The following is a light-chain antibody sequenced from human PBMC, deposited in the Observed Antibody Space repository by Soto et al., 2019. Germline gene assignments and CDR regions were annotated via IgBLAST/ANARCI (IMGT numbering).Light chain of an antibody. V-gene: IGKV1-39*01. Sequence: DIQMTQSPSSLSVSVGDRVTITRRASQSIGGFLNWYQQKLGKAPKLLIYAASSLQSGVPSRFSGSGSGTDFTLTISSLQPEDFATYYCQQRYSTPLTFRGGTKVEI. J-gene: IGKJ4*01. CDR3: QQRYSTPLT. CDR1: QSIGGF. CDR2: AAS.